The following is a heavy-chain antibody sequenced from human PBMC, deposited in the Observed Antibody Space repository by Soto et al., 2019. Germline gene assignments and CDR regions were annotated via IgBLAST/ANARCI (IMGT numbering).Heavy chain of an antibody. CDR3: GTVFEH. CDR1: GITSTNYW. CDR2: VDSDGRGT. V-gene: IGHV3-74*01. J-gene: IGHJ4*02. Sequence: EVQLVESGGGSVQPGGSLSFTCVASGITSTNYWMHWVRQVPGKGLVWVARVDSDGRGTSYADFVKGRFTISRDNAKNTLYLQRNSLRVENTAMYYCGTVFEHWGQGIPVTVTS.